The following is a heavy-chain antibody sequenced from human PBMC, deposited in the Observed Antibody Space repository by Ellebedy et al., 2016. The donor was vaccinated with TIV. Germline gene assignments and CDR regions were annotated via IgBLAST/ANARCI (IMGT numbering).Heavy chain of an antibody. J-gene: IGHJ6*02. Sequence: AASVKVSCKASGVTFSRYAVSWVRQAPGQGLEWMGTLIPMYGKTHYAQKLQGRVTIAADESTNTAFMELSSLKSEDTAIYYCARDRSSDEYYYYALDVWGQGTTVTVSS. CDR1: GVTFSRYA. CDR3: ARDRSSDEYYYYALDV. CDR2: LIPMYGKT. V-gene: IGHV1-69*13.